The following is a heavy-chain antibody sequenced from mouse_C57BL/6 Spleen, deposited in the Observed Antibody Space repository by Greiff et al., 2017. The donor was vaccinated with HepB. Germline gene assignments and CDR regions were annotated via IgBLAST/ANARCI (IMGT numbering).Heavy chain of an antibody. V-gene: IGHV1-53*01. CDR3: ARDGSLWSGFAY. CDR1: GYTFTSYW. J-gene: IGHJ3*01. D-gene: IGHD1-1*02. CDR2: INPSNGGT. Sequence: QVQLQQPGPELVKPGASVKLSCKASGYTFTSYWMHWVKQRPGQGLEWIGNINPSNGGTNYNEKFKSKATLTVDKSSSTAYMQLSSLTSEDSAVYYCARDGSLWSGFAYWGQGTLVTVSA.